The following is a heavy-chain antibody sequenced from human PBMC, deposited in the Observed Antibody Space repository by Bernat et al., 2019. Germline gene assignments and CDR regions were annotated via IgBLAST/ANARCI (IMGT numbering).Heavy chain of an antibody. CDR2: INPNSGGT. D-gene: IGHD6-6*01. V-gene: IGHV1-2*04. Sequence: QVQLVQSGAEVKKPGASVKVSCKASGYTFTGYYMHWVRQAPGQGLEWMGWINPNSGGTNYAQKFQGWVTTTRDTSISTTYMELSRLRSDDTAVYYCARSRQYSSSSGYYYGMDVWGQGTTVTVSS. CDR1: GYTFTGYY. CDR3: ARSRQYSSSSGYYYGMDV. J-gene: IGHJ6*02.